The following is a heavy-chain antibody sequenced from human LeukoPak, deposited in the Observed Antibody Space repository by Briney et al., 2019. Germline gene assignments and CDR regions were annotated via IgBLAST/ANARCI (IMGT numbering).Heavy chain of an antibody. CDR3: AKRLIGNSGLYNFDY. Sequence: GGSLRLSCAASGFTFSSYAMSWVRQAPGKGLEWVSAISGSGGGTYYADSVKGRFTISRDNSKNTLYLQMNSLRAEDTAIYYCAKRLIGNSGLYNFDYWGQGALVTVSS. J-gene: IGHJ4*02. V-gene: IGHV3-23*01. CDR2: ISGSGGGT. D-gene: IGHD1-7*01. CDR1: GFTFSSYA.